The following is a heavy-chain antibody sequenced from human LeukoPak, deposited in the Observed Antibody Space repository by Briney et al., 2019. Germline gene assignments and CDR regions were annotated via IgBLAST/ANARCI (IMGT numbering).Heavy chain of an antibody. D-gene: IGHD3-22*01. CDR3: ARDHLGISMIVVVLDP. J-gene: IGHJ5*02. V-gene: IGHV3-30*03. CDR1: GFTFSSYG. CDR2: ISYDGSNK. Sequence: GGSLRLSCAASGFTFSSYGMHWVRQAPGKGLEWVAVISYDGSNKYYADSVKGRFTISRDNSNNTVYLQMNSLRVDDTAMYYCARDHLGISMIVVVLDPWGLGTLVTVSS.